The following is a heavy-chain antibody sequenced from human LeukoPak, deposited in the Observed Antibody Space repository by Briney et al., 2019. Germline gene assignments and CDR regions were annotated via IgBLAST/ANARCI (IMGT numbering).Heavy chain of an antibody. J-gene: IGHJ4*02. D-gene: IGHD3-22*01. CDR1: GFTFSSYW. V-gene: IGHV3-74*01. Sequence: PGGSLRLSCAASGFTFSSYWMHWVRQAPGKGLVWVSRINSDGSSTSYADSVKGRLTISRDNAKNTLYLQMNSLRAEDTAVYYCARGPYYYDSSGYSDGWGQGTLVTVSS. CDR2: INSDGSST. CDR3: ARGPYYYDSSGYSDG.